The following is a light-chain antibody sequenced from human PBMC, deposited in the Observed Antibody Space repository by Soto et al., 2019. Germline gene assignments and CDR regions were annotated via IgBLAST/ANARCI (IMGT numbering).Light chain of an antibody. CDR3: AAWDGSLNGLYV. J-gene: IGLJ1*01. CDR1: SSNVGSLS. CDR2: SNY. Sequence: QSVLTQAPSASGTPGQRVTISCSGSSSNVGSLSVDWYQQLPGTAPKLLIHSNYQRPSGVPDRFSGSKSGTSASLAINGLQSEDEADYYCAAWDGSLNGLYVFGTGTKLTVL. V-gene: IGLV1-44*01.